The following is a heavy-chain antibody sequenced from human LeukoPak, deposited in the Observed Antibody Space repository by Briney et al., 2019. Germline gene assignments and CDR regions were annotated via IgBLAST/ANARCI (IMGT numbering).Heavy chain of an antibody. CDR2: IYYSGST. CDR3: ARGVAAAGQYYFDY. CDR1: GGSISSTSYY. J-gene: IGHJ4*02. V-gene: IGHV4-39*01. Sequence: SETLSLTCTVSGGSISSTSYYWCWIRQPPGKGLEWIGTIYYSGSTYYNPSLKSRVTISVDTSKNQLSLKLSSVTAADTAVYYCARGVAAAGQYYFDYWGQGTLVTVSS. D-gene: IGHD6-13*01.